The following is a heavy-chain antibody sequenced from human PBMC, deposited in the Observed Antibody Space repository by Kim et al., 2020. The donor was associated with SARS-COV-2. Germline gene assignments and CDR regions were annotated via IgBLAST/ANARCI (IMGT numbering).Heavy chain of an antibody. D-gene: IGHD1-1*01. J-gene: IGHJ3*02. CDR3: ARTPGRYRGDAFDI. Sequence: ADSVKGRFTNSRDDAKNSLYLQMNSLRAEDTAVYYCARTPGRYRGDAFDIWGQGTMVTVSS. V-gene: IGHV3-21*01.